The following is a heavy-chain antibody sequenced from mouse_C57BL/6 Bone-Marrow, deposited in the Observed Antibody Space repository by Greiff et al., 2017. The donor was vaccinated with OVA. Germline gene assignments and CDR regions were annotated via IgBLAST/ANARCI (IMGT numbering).Heavy chain of an antibody. V-gene: IGHV1-63*01. CDR3: ARSSLGSSSFAY. D-gene: IGHD1-1*01. Sequence: VKLQESGAELVRPGTSVKMSCKASGYTFTNYWIGWAKQRPGHGLEWIGDIYPGGGYTNYNEKFKGKATLTADKSSSTAYLQFSSLTSEDSAIYYCARSSLGSSSFAYWGQETLVTVSA. J-gene: IGHJ3*01. CDR2: IYPGGGYT. CDR1: GYTFTNYW.